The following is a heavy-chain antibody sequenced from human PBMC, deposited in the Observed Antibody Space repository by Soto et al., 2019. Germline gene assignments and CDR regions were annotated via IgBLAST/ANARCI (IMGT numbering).Heavy chain of an antibody. D-gene: IGHD2-2*03. Sequence: SVKVSCKALRGTFTNYAFSWVRQAPGQGLEWMGGIMPFFGSGNYAQKFQGRINITADESTSSVYLELTSLRSEDTAVYYCARDRAGYCSHFVYWGQGTLVTVSS. CDR1: RGTFTNYA. V-gene: IGHV1-69*13. CDR2: IMPFFGSG. J-gene: IGHJ4*02. CDR3: ARDRAGYCSHFVY.